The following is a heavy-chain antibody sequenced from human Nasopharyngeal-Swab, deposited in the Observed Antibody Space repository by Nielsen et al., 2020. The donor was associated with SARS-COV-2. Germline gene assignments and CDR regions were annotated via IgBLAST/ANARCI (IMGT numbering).Heavy chain of an antibody. D-gene: IGHD1-1*01. Sequence: ASVKVSCKASGYTFTNYGVSWVRQAPGPGFEWMGWVSPLNGRTNYIQKFQGRIIMTTDTSTNTAFMELTDLTSDDTAVYYCATDHWNRFDYWGQGTQVTVSS. CDR2: VSPLNGRT. CDR1: GYTFTNYG. J-gene: IGHJ4*02. V-gene: IGHV1-18*01. CDR3: ATDHWNRFDY.